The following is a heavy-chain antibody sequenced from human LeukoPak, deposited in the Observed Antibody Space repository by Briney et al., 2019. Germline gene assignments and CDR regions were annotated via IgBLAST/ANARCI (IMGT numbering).Heavy chain of an antibody. CDR3: ARGGSYYDSSGWYFDY. V-gene: IGHV1-2*02. J-gene: IGHJ4*02. Sequence: ASVKVSCKASGGTFSSYAISWVRQAPGQGLEWMGWINPNSGGTNYAQKFQGRVTMTRDTSISTAYMELSRLRSDDTAVYYCARGGSYYDSSGWYFDYWGQGTLVTVSS. D-gene: IGHD3-22*01. CDR2: INPNSGGT. CDR1: GGTFSSYA.